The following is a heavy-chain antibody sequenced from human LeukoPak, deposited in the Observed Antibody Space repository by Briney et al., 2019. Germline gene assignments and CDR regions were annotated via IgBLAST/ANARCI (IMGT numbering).Heavy chain of an antibody. V-gene: IGHV7-4-1*02. CDR2: INTNTGNP. J-gene: IGHJ6*02. CDR1: GYTFTSYA. CDR3: ARVASRRSPAPLYGMDV. Sequence: ASAKVSCKASGYTFTSYAMNWVRQAPGHGLEWMGWINTNTGNPTYAQGFTGRFVFSLDTSVSTAYLQISSLKAEDTAVYYCARVASRRSPAPLYGMDVWGQGTTVTVSS.